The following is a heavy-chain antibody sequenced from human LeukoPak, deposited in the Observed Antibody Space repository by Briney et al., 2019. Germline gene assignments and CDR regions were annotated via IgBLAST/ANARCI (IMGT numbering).Heavy chain of an antibody. CDR2: ISSSGITI. CDR1: GFTFNSYE. V-gene: IGHV3-48*03. D-gene: IGHD5-24*01. CDR3: ATGDDYRTFDY. Sequence: PGGSLRLSCAAFGFTFNSYEMNWVRQAPGKGLEWVSYISSSGITIYYADSVKGRFTISRDNAKNSLYLQMNSLRAEDTAVYYCATGDDYRTFDYWGQGTLVTVSS. J-gene: IGHJ4*02.